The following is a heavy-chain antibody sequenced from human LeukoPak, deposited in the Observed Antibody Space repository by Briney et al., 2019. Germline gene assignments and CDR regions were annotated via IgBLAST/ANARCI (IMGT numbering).Heavy chain of an antibody. J-gene: IGHJ4*02. CDR1: GFTFSSYA. CDR2: ISYDGSNK. D-gene: IGHD6-6*01. CDR3: GRDSPYSARGQPTDY. Sequence: PGGSLRLSCAASGFTFSSYAMHWVRQAPGKGLEWVAVISYDGSNKYYADSVKGRFTISRDNSKNTLYLQMNSLRAEDTAVYYCGRDSPYSARGQPTDYGGQGTLVTVSS. V-gene: IGHV3-30-3*01.